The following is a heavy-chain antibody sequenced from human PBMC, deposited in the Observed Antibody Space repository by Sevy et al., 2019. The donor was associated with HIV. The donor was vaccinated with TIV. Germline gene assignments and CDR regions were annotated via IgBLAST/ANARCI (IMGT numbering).Heavy chain of an antibody. CDR2: INHSGST. CDR3: ARGAPVLRYFGWFRNYYGMDV. J-gene: IGHJ6*02. V-gene: IGHV4-34*01. D-gene: IGHD3-9*01. Sequence: SETLSLTCAVYGGSFSGYYWSWIRQPPGKGLEWIGEINHSGSTNYNPSLKSRVTISVDTSKNQFSLKLSSVTAADTAVYYCARGAPVLRYFGWFRNYYGMDVWGQGTTVTVSS. CDR1: GGSFSGYY.